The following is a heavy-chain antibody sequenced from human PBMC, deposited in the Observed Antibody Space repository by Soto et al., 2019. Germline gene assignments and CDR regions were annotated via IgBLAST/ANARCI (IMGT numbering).Heavy chain of an antibody. CDR2: VHYSGSI. V-gene: IGHV4-31*01. J-gene: IGHJ4*02. CDR3: VSGADRYKCGF. Sequence: QVQLQESGPGLVKPSGTLSLTCTVSGVSINNGNDYWTWIRQHPGKGLEWIGHVHYSGSIHYNPSRLSLVTMSLDTSTNQVSLELSSATVADTAVYYCVSGADRYKCGFWGLATLVTLPS. D-gene: IGHD2-21*02. CDR1: GVSINNGNDY.